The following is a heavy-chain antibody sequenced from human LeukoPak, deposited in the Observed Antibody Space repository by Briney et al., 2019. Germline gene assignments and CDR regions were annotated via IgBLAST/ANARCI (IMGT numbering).Heavy chain of an antibody. J-gene: IGHJ5*02. Sequence: SVKVSCKASGGTFSSYAISWVRQAPGQGLEWMGRIIPIFGTANYAQKFQGRVTITADKSTSTAYMELSSLRSEDMAVYYCARDIVVVVAATPYWFDPWGQGTLVTVSS. V-gene: IGHV1-69*06. CDR2: IIPIFGTA. CDR1: GGTFSSYA. D-gene: IGHD2-15*01. CDR3: ARDIVVVVAATPYWFDP.